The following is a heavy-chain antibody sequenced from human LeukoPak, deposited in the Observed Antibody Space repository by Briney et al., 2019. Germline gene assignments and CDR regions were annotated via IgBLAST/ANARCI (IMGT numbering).Heavy chain of an antibody. CDR1: GFTFSSYW. J-gene: IGHJ4*02. CDR2: IKQDGSEK. D-gene: IGHD5-18*01. V-gene: IGHV3-7*03. Sequence: GGSLGLSCAASGFTFSSYWMSWVRQAPGKGVEWVANIKQDGSEKYYADSVKGRFTISRDNSKNTLYLQMNSLRAEDTAVYYCAKEGIQLWTDYWGQGTLVTVSS. CDR3: AKEGIQLWTDY.